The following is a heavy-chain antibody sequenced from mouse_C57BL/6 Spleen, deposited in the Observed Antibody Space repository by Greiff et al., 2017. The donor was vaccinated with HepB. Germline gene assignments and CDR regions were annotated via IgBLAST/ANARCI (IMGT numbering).Heavy chain of an antibody. CDR3: ARRTTVVPYYFDY. D-gene: IGHD1-1*01. V-gene: IGHV1-81*01. Sequence: QVQLQQSGAELARPGASVKLSCTASGYTFTSYGISWVKQRTGQGLEWIGEIYPRSGNTYYNEKFKGKATLTADKSSSTAYMELRSLTSEDSAVYVSARRTTVVPYYFDYWGQGTTLTVSS. J-gene: IGHJ2*01. CDR1: GYTFTSYG. CDR2: IYPRSGNT.